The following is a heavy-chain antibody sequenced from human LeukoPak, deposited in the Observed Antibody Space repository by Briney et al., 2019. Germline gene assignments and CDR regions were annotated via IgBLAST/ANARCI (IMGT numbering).Heavy chain of an antibody. D-gene: IGHD5-12*01. J-gene: IGHJ4*02. V-gene: IGHV1-2*02. Sequence: ASVKVSCKASGYTFTGYYMHWVRQAPGQGLEWMGWINPNSGGTHYAQKFQGRVTMTGDTSISTAYMELSSLRSEDTAVYYCATLSGYAYYFDYWGQGTLVTVSS. CDR2: INPNSGGT. CDR1: GYTFTGYY. CDR3: ATLSGYAYYFDY.